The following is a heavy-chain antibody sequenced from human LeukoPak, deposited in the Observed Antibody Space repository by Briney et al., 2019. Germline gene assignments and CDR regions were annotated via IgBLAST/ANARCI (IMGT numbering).Heavy chain of an antibody. Sequence: GGSLRLSCAASGFTFSSYERNWVRQAPGKGLEWVSTISGSNNDTYYADSVTGRFSISRDNSKNTLSLQMNSLRAEDTAVYYCAKDPMTTVTTVDSDWGQGTLVTVSS. CDR1: GFTFSSYE. D-gene: IGHD4-17*01. CDR3: AKDPMTTVTTVDSD. CDR2: ISGSNNDT. V-gene: IGHV3-23*01. J-gene: IGHJ4*02.